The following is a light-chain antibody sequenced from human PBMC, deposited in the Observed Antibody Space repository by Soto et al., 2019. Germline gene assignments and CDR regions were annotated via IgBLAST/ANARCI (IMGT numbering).Light chain of an antibody. CDR3: QTWGAGIVL. J-gene: IGLJ2*01. CDR2: VHDDGSH. V-gene: IGLV4-69*01. CDR1: SGHSRYA. Sequence: QLVLTQSTSASASLGASVKLTCTLTSGHSRYAIAWHQQQPEKGPRYLMKVHDDGSHDKGDGIPDGFSGSSSGAERYLTISSLQSEDEADYYCQTWGAGIVLFGGGTQLTVL.